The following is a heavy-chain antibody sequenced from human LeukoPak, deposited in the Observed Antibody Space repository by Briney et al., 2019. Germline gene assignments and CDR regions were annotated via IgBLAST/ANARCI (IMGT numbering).Heavy chain of an antibody. D-gene: IGHD2-2*01. CDR3: ARGDIVVVPAANFDY. J-gene: IGHJ4*02. V-gene: IGHV1-18*01. CDR1: GHTSTSYG. Sequence: ALVKVSCKASGHTSTSYGISWVRQAPGQGLEWMGWISAYNGNTNYAQNVQGRVTITADKSTSTAYMELSSLRSEDTAVYYCARGDIVVVPAANFDYWGQRTLVTVSS. CDR2: ISAYNGNT.